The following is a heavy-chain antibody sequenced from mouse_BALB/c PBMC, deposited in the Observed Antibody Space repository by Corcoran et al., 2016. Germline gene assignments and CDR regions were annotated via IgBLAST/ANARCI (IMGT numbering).Heavy chain of an antibody. CDR2: IDPANGNT. J-gene: IGHJ1*01. V-gene: IGHV14-3*02. CDR3: ARWDWYCDV. CDR1: GFNIKDTY. Sequence: EVQLQQSGAELVKPGASVKLSCTASGFNIKDTYMHWVKQRPEQGLEWIGRIDPANGNTKYDPKFQGKATITTDTSSNTAYLQLSSLTSDDTAVYYCARWDWYCDVGGAGTTVTVSS.